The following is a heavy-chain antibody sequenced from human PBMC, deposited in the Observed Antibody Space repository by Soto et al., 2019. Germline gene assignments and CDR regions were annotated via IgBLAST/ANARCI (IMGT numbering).Heavy chain of an antibody. J-gene: IGHJ6*02. CDR3: ARSRDGYSFYFYYGRDG. CDR1: GSTFTSWG. V-gene: IGHV1-18*01. Sequence: VRGSGRASGSTFTSWGRSWVRQATGQGLEWMGWISAYNGNTNYAQKRQGRVTMTTDTSTSTAYMELRSLRAEDTAVYYCARSRDGYSFYFYYGRDGWGQGTTVTVSS. CDR2: ISAYNGNT. D-gene: IGHD4-4*01.